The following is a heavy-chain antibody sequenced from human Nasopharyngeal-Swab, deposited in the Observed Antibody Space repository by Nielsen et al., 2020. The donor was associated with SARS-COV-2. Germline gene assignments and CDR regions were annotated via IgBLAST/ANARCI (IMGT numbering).Heavy chain of an antibody. J-gene: IGHJ4*02. Sequence: GESLKISCAASGFTFSDYYMSWIRQAPGKGLEYISYISGSGGTIYDGDSMKGRFTISRDNAKNSLYLQMNSLRAEDTAVYYCARDRANWDFDYWGQGTLVTVSS. D-gene: IGHD7-27*01. CDR2: ISGSGGTI. CDR1: GFTFSDYY. V-gene: IGHV3-11*04. CDR3: ARDRANWDFDY.